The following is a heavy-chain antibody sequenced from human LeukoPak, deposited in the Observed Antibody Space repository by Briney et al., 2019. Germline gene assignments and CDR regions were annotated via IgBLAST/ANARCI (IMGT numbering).Heavy chain of an antibody. V-gene: IGHV1-18*01. CDR1: GYTFTSYG. CDR2: ISAYNGNT. CDR3: ARITYYYDSSGHHPAAPFDY. D-gene: IGHD3-22*01. Sequence: GASVKVSCKASGYTFTSYGISWVRQAPGQGLEWMGWISAYNGNTNYAQKLQGRVTMTTDTSTSTAYMELRSLRSDDTAVYYCARITYYYDSSGHHPAAPFDYWCQGTLVTVSS. J-gene: IGHJ4*02.